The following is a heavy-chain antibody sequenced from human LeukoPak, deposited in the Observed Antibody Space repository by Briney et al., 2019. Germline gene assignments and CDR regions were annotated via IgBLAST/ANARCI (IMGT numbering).Heavy chain of an antibody. CDR2: VHYSGNT. CDR3: ARHSSRYYYNTTGSQGFDP. J-gene: IGHJ5*02. CDR1: GGPISIYY. D-gene: IGHD3-22*01. Sequence: SETLSLTCTVSGGPISIYYWSWIRQPPTKVLEWIGYVHYSGNTNYNPSLESRVTISLETSKNLFSLQLKSLTAADTAVYYCARHSSRYYYNTTGSQGFDPWGQGTLVAVSS. V-gene: IGHV4-59*01.